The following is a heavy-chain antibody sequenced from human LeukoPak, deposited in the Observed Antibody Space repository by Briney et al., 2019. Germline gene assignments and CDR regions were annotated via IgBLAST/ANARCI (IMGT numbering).Heavy chain of an antibody. Sequence: SETLSLTCTVSGGSISSYYWSWIRQPPGKGLEWIGYIYYSGSTNYNPSLKSRVTISVDTSKNQFSLKLSSVTAADTAVYYCAGSSSWPDNRFDPWGQGTLVTVSS. J-gene: IGHJ5*02. V-gene: IGHV4-59*01. D-gene: IGHD6-13*01. CDR3: AGSSSWPDNRFDP. CDR2: IYYSGST. CDR1: GGSISSYY.